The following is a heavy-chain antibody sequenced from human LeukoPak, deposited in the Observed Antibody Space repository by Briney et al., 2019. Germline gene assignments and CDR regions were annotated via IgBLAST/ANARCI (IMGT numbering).Heavy chain of an antibody. CDR1: GYTFTGYY. CDR2: INPNSGGT. Sequence: ASVKVSCKTSGYTFTGYYMHWVRQAPGQGLEWMGWINPNSGGTNYAQKFQGRVIMTRDTSISTGYMELSRLRSDDTAVYYCARDNSGWYLAYWGQGTLVTVSS. D-gene: IGHD6-19*01. V-gene: IGHV1-2*02. CDR3: ARDNSGWYLAY. J-gene: IGHJ4*02.